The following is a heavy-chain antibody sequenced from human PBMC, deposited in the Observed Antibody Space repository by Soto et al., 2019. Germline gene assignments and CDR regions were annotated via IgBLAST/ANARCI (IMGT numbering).Heavy chain of an antibody. CDR1: GYTFTSYD. D-gene: IGHD7-27*01. Sequence: QVQLVQSGAEVKKPGASVKVSCKASGYTFTSYDINWVRQTAGQGLEWMGWMSPKTANTGYAQKVQGSVTMTRSTSISTAYMELRSVTSEDTAVYYCTGGPPNWGFDSWGQGTPVTVSS. CDR2: MSPKTANT. V-gene: IGHV1-8*01. CDR3: TGGPPNWGFDS. J-gene: IGHJ5*01.